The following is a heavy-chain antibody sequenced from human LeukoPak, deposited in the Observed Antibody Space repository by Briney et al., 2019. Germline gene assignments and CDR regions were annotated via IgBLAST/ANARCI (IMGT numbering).Heavy chain of an antibody. D-gene: IGHD6-13*01. J-gene: IGHJ5*02. CDR1: GGSISSYY. CDR3: ARGGPIAAAGLT. Sequence: PSETLSLTCTVSGGSISSYYWSWIRQPPGKGLEWIGYIYYSGSTNYNPSLKSRVTISVDTSKNQFSLKLSSVTAADTAVYYCARGGPIAAAGLTWGQGTLVTVSS. CDR2: IYYSGST. V-gene: IGHV4-59*01.